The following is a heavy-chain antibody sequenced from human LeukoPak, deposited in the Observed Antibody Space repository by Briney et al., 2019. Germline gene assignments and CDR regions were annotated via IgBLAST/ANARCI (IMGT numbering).Heavy chain of an antibody. Sequence: GGSLRLSCAASGFTFSIYWMHWVRQAPGKGLEWVAVISYNGDTTYYGDSLKGRFTVSRDNSKNTLFLQMNSLRPEDTAVYYCAKEITMYTSAWYFESWGQGTLVTVSS. J-gene: IGHJ4*02. CDR3: AKEITMYTSAWYFES. CDR2: ISYNGDTT. V-gene: IGHV3-30*18. D-gene: IGHD6-19*01. CDR1: GFTFSIYW.